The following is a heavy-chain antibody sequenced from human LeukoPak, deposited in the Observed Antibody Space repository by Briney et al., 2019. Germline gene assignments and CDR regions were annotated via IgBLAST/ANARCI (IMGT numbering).Heavy chain of an antibody. CDR3: ARDRGGYYGSGSYYNGGPSDY. D-gene: IGHD3-10*01. Sequence: ASVKVSCKASGYTFTSYAMHWVRQAPGQRLEWMGWNNAGNGNTKYSQKFQGRVTITRDTSASTAYMELSSLRSEDTAVYYCARDRGGYYGSGSYYNGGPSDYWGQGTLVTVSS. CDR1: GYTFTSYA. CDR2: NNAGNGNT. J-gene: IGHJ4*02. V-gene: IGHV1-3*01.